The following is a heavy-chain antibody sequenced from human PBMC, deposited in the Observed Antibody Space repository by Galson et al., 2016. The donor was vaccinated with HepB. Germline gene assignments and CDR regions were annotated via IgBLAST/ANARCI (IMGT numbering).Heavy chain of an antibody. J-gene: IGHJ4*02. CDR1: GFTFSDTW. CDR2: IKKKSDGGTI. V-gene: IGHV3-15*01. CDR3: TSAALFRYCGDDCHLVGPLFDY. D-gene: IGHD2-21*01. Sequence: SLRLSCAASGFTFSDTWMSWVRLAPGKGLEWVARIKKKSDGGTIDYAAPAKGRFTLSRDDSRDTLFLHISSLRTEDTAVYYCTSAALFRYCGDDCHLVGPLFDYWGLGTLVTVSS.